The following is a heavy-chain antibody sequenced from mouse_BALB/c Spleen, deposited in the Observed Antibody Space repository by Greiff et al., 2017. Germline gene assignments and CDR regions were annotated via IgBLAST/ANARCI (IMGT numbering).Heavy chain of an antibody. Sequence: EVKLEESGPGLVKPSQSLSLTCTVTGYSITSDYAWNWIRQFPGNKLEWMGYISYSGSTSYNPSLKSRISITRDTSKNQFFLQLNSVTTEDTATYYCAREGGYGYVKGLFAYWGQGTLVTVSA. V-gene: IGHV3-2*02. CDR2: ISYSGST. D-gene: IGHD2-2*01. CDR1: GYSITSDYA. CDR3: AREGGYGYVKGLFAY. J-gene: IGHJ3*01.